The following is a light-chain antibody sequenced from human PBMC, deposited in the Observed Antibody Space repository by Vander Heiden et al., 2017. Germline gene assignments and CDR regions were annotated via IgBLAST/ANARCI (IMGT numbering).Light chain of an antibody. CDR3: QQYNFFYT. Sequence: DIQMTQSPHTLSASVGARVTITCRASQSISIWLAWYQQKPGKAPKLLIYDASTLESGVPSRFSGGGSGTEFTLTISSLQPDDSATYYCQQYNFFYTFGQGTKLEIK. CDR1: QSISIW. V-gene: IGKV1-5*01. CDR2: DAS. J-gene: IGKJ2*01.